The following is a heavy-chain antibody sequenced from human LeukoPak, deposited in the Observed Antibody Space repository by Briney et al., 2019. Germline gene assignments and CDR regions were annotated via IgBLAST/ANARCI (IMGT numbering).Heavy chain of an antibody. CDR2: ISGSGGST. Sequence: GGSLRLSCAASGFTFSSYAMSWVRQAPGKGLEWVSAISGSGGSTYYADSVKGRFTISRDNSKNTLYLQMNSRRAEDTAIYYCAKGSIVVVPTDPGHWGQGTLVTVSS. V-gene: IGHV3-23*01. CDR1: GFTFSSYA. D-gene: IGHD2-2*01. CDR3: AKGSIVVVPTDPGH. J-gene: IGHJ4*02.